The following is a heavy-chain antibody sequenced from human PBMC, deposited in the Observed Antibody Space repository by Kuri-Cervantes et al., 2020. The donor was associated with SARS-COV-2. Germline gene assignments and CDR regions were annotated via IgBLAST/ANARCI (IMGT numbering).Heavy chain of an antibody. J-gene: IGHJ2*01. CDR2: VHHTGTT. V-gene: IGHV4-59*01. CDR3: ARGEYSSGWVYWYLDL. Sequence: GSLRLSCTVSGGSINPYYWNWLRLTPGKALEWIGYVHHTGTTNYSPSLKGRLTISLDTSKSQFSLKLTSVTAADTALYYCARGEYSSGWVYWYLDLWGRGTLVTVSS. D-gene: IGHD6-19*01. CDR1: GGSINPYY.